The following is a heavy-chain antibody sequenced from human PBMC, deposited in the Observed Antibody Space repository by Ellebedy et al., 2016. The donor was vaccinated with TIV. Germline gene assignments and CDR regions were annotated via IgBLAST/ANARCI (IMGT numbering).Heavy chain of an antibody. CDR2: AWYNGDYK. V-gene: IGHV3-30*02. CDR3: VKGPVLYDASAFDS. Sequence: GESLKISCAASGFTFISYGMHWVRRAPGKGLEWVAVAWYNGDYKRIADSVKGRFTISRDNSKNTLYLQMSSLRSEDTAVYYCVKGPVLYDASAFDSWGQGTLVTVSS. D-gene: IGHD2-8*02. J-gene: IGHJ4*02. CDR1: GFTFISYG.